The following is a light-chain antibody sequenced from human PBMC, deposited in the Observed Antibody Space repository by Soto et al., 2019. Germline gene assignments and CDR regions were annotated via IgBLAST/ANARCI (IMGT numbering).Light chain of an antibody. CDR3: QQSFITPPLT. CDR2: GAS. J-gene: IGKJ4*02. Sequence: DIQMTQSPSSLSASIGDRITITCRSSQCISTYLNWYQQKPGKAPRLLIYGASTLQNGVPSRFSGSGSATDYTLNISSLQPEDFATYYCQQSFITPPLTFGGGTKVEMK. V-gene: IGKV1-39*01. CDR1: QCISTY.